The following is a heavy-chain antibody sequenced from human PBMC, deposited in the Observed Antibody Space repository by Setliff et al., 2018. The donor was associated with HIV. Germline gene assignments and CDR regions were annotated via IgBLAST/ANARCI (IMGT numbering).Heavy chain of an antibody. Sequence: PQTLTLTCTFSGFSLSTSGVCVSWIRQPPGKALEWLARIDWDDDKYYSTSLKTRLTISKDTSKNQVVLKMTNMDPVDTATYYCARVISYSPYFDYWGQGTLVTVSS. D-gene: IGHD1-26*01. CDR3: ARVISYSPYFDY. J-gene: IGHJ4*02. CDR2: IDWDDDK. V-gene: IGHV2-70*11. CDR1: GFSLSTSGVC.